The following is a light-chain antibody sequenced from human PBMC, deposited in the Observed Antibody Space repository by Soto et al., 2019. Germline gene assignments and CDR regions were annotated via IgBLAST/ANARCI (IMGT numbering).Light chain of an antibody. CDR1: SSDVGAYNY. CDR2: DVS. J-gene: IGLJ3*02. Sequence: HSALTQPRSVSGSPGQSVTISCTGTSSDVGAYNYVSWYQQHPGKVPKLMIYDVSRRPSGVPDRFSGSKSGNTASLTISRLQADDEADYYCCSYAGSYTLVFGGGTKLTVL. V-gene: IGLV2-11*01. CDR3: CSYAGSYTLV.